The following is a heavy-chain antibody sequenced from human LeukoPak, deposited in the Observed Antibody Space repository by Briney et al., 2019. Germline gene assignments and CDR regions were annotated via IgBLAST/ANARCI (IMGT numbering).Heavy chain of an antibody. V-gene: IGHV3-7*03. CDR3: ARSYCSGNDCYSDYYFDL. CDR2: ISKDGGGT. J-gene: IGHJ2*01. Sequence: GGSLRLSCEASGMTFRRHWMSWIRKAPGKGLEWVAKISKDGGGTGYVDSVKDRFTISRDNAKNSLYLQMNNLGAEDTAVYYCARSYCSGNDCYSDYYFDLWGRGTRVIVSS. D-gene: IGHD2-15*01. CDR1: GMTFRRHW.